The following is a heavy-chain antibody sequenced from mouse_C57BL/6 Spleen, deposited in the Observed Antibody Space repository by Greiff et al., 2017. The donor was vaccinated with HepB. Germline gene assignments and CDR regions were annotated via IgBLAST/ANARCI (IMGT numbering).Heavy chain of an antibody. J-gene: IGHJ3*01. CDR1: GYTFTSYW. Sequence: QVQLQQPGTELVKPGASVKLSCKASGYTFTSYWMHWVKQRPGQGLEWIGNINPSNGGTNYNAKFKSKATLTVDKSSSTAYMQLSSLTSEDSAVYYGARSGNYYGSSWFAYWGQGTLVTVSA. V-gene: IGHV1-53*01. D-gene: IGHD1-1*01. CDR2: INPSNGGT. CDR3: ARSGNYYGSSWFAY.